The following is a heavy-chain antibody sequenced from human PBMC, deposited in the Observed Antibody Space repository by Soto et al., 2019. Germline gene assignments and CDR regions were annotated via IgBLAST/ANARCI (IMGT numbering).Heavy chain of an antibody. V-gene: IGHV3-48*02. CDR2: ISSSSSTI. CDR1: GFTFSSYS. J-gene: IGHJ3*02. D-gene: IGHD3-3*01. Sequence: GGSLRLSCAASGFTFSSYSMNWVRQAPGKGLEWVSYISSSSSTIYYADSVKGRFTISRDNAKNSLYLQMNSLRDEDTAVYYCARASRYYDFWSGYYRDDAFDSWGQGTMVTVSS. CDR3: ARASRYYDFWSGYYRDDAFDS.